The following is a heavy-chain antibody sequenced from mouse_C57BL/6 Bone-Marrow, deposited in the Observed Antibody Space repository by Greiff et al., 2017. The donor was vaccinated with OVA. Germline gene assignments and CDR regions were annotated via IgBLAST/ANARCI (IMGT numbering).Heavy chain of an antibody. CDR2: IDPNSGGT. CDR1: GYTFTSYW. D-gene: IGHD2-12*01. Sequence: VQLQQSGAELVKPGASVKLSCKASGYTFTSYWMHWVKQRPGGGLEWIGRIDPNSGGTKYNEKFKSKATLTVDKPSSTAYMQLSSLTSEDSAVYYCARSLRPWYFDVWGTGTTVTVSS. V-gene: IGHV1-72*01. J-gene: IGHJ1*03. CDR3: ARSLRPWYFDV.